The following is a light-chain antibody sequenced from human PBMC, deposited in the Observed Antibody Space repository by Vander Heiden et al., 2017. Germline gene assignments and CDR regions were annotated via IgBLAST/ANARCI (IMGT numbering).Light chain of an antibody. V-gene: IGKV1-5*03. CDR1: QSVGSW. CDR2: MAS. Sequence: IQMTQSPSTLSASVGDRVTITCRASQSVGSWLAWYQQKPGKAPKLLIYMASTLESGVPSRLGGSGSGTEFTLTIGSLQPDDSATNFCQQCGGYPYTFGQGTSWGSN. J-gene: IGKJ2*01. CDR3: QQCGGYPYT.